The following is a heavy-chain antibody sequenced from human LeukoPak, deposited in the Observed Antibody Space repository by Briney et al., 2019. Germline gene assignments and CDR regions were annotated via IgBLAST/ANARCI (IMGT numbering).Heavy chain of an antibody. Sequence: GGSLRLSCAASGFTFSSYSMNRVRQAPGKGLEWVSYISSSSSTIYYADSVKGRFTISRDNAKNSLYLQMNSLRAEDTAVYYCARMKYSYGSEYDYWGQGTLVTVSS. CDR1: GFTFSSYS. J-gene: IGHJ4*02. V-gene: IGHV3-48*01. CDR2: ISSSSSTI. CDR3: ARMKYSYGSEYDY. D-gene: IGHD5-18*01.